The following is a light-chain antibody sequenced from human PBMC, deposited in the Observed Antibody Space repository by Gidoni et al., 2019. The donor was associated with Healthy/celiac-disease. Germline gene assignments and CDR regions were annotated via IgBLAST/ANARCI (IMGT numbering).Light chain of an antibody. CDR3: QRYNCYPLT. CDR1: QSISSW. Sequence: DSQTTQPPSTLSASVGDRVTITCRASQSISSWLAWYQQKPGKAPKLLIYKASSLESGVPSRFDGSGSVTEFALTIGSLQPGEFAAYYGQRYNCYPLTFGEGTKVEIK. V-gene: IGKV1-5*03. CDR2: KAS. J-gene: IGKJ4*01.